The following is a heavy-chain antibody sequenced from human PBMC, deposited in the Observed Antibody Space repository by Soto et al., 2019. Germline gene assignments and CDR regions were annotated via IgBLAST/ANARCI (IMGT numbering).Heavy chain of an antibody. CDR2: ITPYNGKT. V-gene: IGHV1-18*01. CDR3: ARDNSHYFDH. J-gene: IGHJ4*02. CDR1: GYTFITYG. D-gene: IGHD4-4*01. Sequence: QVHLVQSGAEVKKPGASVKVSCEASGYTFITYGISWVRQAPGQGLEWMGWITPYNGKTNYAPKVQDRVTMTTDTSTGTAYLELRSLRSDDSAVYYCARDNSHYFDHWGQGTLVTVSS.